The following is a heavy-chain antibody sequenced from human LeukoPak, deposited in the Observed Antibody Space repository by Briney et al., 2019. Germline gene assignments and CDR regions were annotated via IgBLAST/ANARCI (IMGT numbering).Heavy chain of an antibody. V-gene: IGHV3-53*01. D-gene: IGHD4-17*01. J-gene: IGHJ5*02. Sequence: GGSLRLSCAASGFTVSSNYMSWVRQAPGKGLEWVSVIYSGGSTYYAASVKGVFTTSRDNPKNTRYPQMSSLRAENTAVYYCARDVSLLYGDNPPGWFDPWGQGTLVTVSS. CDR2: IYSGGST. CDR3: ARDVSLLYGDNPPGWFDP. CDR1: GFTVSSNY.